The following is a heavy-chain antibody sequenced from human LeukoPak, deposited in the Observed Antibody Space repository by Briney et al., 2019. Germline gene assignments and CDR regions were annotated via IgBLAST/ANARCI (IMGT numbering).Heavy chain of an antibody. J-gene: IGHJ4*02. D-gene: IGHD3-22*01. V-gene: IGHV4-39*01. CDR2: IYYSGST. CDR1: GGSISSSSYY. Sequence: PSETLSLTCTVSGGSISSSSYYWGWIRQPPGTGLEWIGSIYYSGSTYYNPSLKSRVTISVDTSKNQFSLKLSSVTAADTAVYYCARRYYYDSSGYYPFDYWGQGTLVTVSS. CDR3: ARRYYYDSSGYYPFDY.